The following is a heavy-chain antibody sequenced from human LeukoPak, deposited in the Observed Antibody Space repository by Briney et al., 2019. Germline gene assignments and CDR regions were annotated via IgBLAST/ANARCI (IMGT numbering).Heavy chain of an antibody. CDR2: VYYSRST. V-gene: IGHV4-59*11. D-gene: IGHD3-10*01. Sequence: SETLSLTCTVSGGSISSHYWSWIRQPPGKGLEWIGYVYYSRSTNYNASLKSRVTISVDTSKNQFSLKLSSVTAADTAVYYCARDSAGVDAFDIWGKGKMVTVSP. J-gene: IGHJ3*02. CDR1: GGSISSHY. CDR3: ARDSAGVDAFDI.